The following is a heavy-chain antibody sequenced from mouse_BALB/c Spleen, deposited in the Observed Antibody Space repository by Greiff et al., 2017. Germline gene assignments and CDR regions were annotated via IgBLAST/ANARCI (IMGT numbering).Heavy chain of an antibody. J-gene: IGHJ4*01. CDR1: GYTFTDYN. Sequence: EVKLVESGPELVKPGASVKISCKASGYTFTDYNMHWVKQSHGKSLEWIGYIYPYNGGTGYNQKFKSKATLTVDNSSSTAYMELRSLTSEDSAVYYWARDLGYAMDYWGQGTSVTVSS. CDR3: ARDLGYAMDY. V-gene: IGHV1S29*02. CDR2: IYPYNGGT.